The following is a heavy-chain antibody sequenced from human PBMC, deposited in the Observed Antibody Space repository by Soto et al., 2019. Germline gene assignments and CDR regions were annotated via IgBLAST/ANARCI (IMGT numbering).Heavy chain of an antibody. Sequence: QVQLVQSGAEVKKPGASVKVSCKASGYTFTSYGISWVRQAPGQGLEWMGWISAYNGNTNYAQKLQGRVTMTTDTATSTAYRGLRSLRSDDTAVYYCARDDDDFWSGWFDPWGQGTLVTVSS. CDR2: ISAYNGNT. CDR1: GYTFTSYG. D-gene: IGHD3-3*01. CDR3: ARDDDDFWSGWFDP. J-gene: IGHJ5*02. V-gene: IGHV1-18*01.